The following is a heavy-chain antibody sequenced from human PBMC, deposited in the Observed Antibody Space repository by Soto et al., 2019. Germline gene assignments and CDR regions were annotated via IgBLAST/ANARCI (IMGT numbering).Heavy chain of an antibody. CDR3: ARDRVRSSGYPNWFDP. D-gene: IGHD3-22*01. V-gene: IGHV1-18*01. J-gene: IGHJ5*02. CDR2: ISAYNGNT. CDR1: GYTFTSYA. Sequence: GASVKVSCKASGYTFTSYAMHWVRQAPGQRLEWMGWISAYNGNTNYAQKLQGRVTMTTDTSTSTAYMELRSLRSDDTAVYYCARDRVRSSGYPNWFDPWGQGTLVTVSS.